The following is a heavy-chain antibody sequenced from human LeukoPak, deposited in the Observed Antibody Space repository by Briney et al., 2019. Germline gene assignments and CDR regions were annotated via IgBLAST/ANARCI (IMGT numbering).Heavy chain of an antibody. CDR2: IRSKANNHAT. V-gene: IGHV3-73*01. D-gene: IGHD3-9*01. CDR1: GFTLSGSA. CDR3: TRIFSFSGMDV. Sequence: GGSLKLSCAAFGFTLSGSAMHWVRQASGKGLEWVGRIRSKANNHATDYAASVKGRFTISRDDSRNSAYLQMNSLKTEDTAVYYCTRIFSFSGMDVWGQGTTVTVSS. J-gene: IGHJ6*02.